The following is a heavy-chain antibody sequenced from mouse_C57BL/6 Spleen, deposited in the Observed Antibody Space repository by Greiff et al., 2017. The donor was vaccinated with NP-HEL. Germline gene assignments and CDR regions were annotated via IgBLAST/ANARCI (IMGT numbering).Heavy chain of an antibody. D-gene: IGHD2-2*01. CDR3: ARSVYYGYDGDY. Sequence: VQLVESGAELVKPGASVKISCKASGYAFSSYWMNWVKQRPGKGLEWIGQIYPGDGDTNYNGKFKGKATLTADKSSSTAYMQLSSLTSEDSAVYFCARSVYYGYDGDYWGQGTTLTVSS. V-gene: IGHV1-80*01. CDR1: GYAFSSYW. J-gene: IGHJ2*01. CDR2: IYPGDGDT.